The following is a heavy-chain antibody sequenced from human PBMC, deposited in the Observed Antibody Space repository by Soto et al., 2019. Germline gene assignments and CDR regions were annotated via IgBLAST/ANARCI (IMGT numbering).Heavy chain of an antibody. Sequence: ESGGGVVQPGRSLRLSCAASGFTFSSYAMHWVRQAPGKGLEWVAVISYDGSNEYHADSVKGRFTISRDNSKNTLYLQMNSLRAEDTAVYYCARDRETNYDISGNYGMDVWGQGTTVTVSS. D-gene: IGHD3-9*01. CDR1: GFTFSSYA. CDR2: ISYDGSNE. CDR3: ARDRETNYDISGNYGMDV. V-gene: IGHV3-30*04. J-gene: IGHJ6*02.